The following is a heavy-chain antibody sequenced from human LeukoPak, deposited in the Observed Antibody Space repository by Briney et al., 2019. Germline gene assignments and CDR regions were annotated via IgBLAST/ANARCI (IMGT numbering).Heavy chain of an antibody. D-gene: IGHD6-19*01. CDR1: GYGFMNYA. CDR3: ARAVAGTFSDY. V-gene: IGHV7-4-1*02. CDR2: IHTNTGNP. J-gene: IGHJ4*02. Sequence: ASVKVSCKTSGYGFMNYAVQWVRQAPGQGLEWMGWIHTNTGNPTYAQGFTGRFVFSLDTSVSTAYLQISSLKAEDTAVYYCARAVAGTFSDYWGQGTLVTVSS.